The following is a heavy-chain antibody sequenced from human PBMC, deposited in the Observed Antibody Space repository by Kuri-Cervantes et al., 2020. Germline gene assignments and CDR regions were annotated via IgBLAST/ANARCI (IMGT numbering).Heavy chain of an antibody. J-gene: IGHJ4*02. V-gene: IGHV1-3*01. CDR2: INGGNGNT. CDR3: ARDLGGYNFY. D-gene: IGHD5-24*01. Sequence: ASVKVSCKASGYTFTTYAMHWVRQAPGQRLEWMGWINGGNGNTRHSQKFQGRVTITRDTSASTAYMELSSLRSEDTAVYYCARDLGGYNFYWGQGTLVTVSS. CDR1: GYTFTTYA.